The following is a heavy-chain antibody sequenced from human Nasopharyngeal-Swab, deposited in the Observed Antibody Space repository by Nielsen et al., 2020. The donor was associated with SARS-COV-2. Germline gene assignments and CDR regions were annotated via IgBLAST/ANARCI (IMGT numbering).Heavy chain of an antibody. CDR3: ARDEAVVAATQISDAFDI. CDR2: IKQDGSEK. D-gene: IGHD2-15*01. Sequence: WIRQPLGKGLEWVANIKQDGSEKYYVDSVKGRFTISRDNAKNSLYLQMDSLRAEDTAVYYCARDEAVVAATQISDAFDIWGQGTMVTVSS. J-gene: IGHJ3*02. V-gene: IGHV3-7*01.